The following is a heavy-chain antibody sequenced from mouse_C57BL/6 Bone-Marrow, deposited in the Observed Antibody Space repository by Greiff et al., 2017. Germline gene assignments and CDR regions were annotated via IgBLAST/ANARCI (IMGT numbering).Heavy chain of an antibody. CDR1: GYTFTSYW. J-gene: IGHJ4*01. V-gene: IGHV1-69*01. Sequence: VQLQQSGAELVMPGASVKLSCKASGYTFTSYWMHWVKQRPGQGLEWIGELDPSDGYTNYNQKFKGKSTLSVDKSSSSAYMQLSSLTSEDSAVYYCARESNYAMDYWGQGTSVTVSS. D-gene: IGHD5-1*01. CDR3: ARESNYAMDY. CDR2: LDPSDGYT.